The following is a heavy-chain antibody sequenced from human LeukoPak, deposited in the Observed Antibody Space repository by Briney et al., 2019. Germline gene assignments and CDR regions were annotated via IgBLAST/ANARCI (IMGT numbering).Heavy chain of an antibody. Sequence: GGSMRLSCAASGFTFSSYAMTWVRQAPGKGLEWVSAISDSGRSTYYADSVKGRFTISRDISKSTLYLQMNSLRAEDTALYYCAKGQKWELPLDFWGQGTLVTVSS. D-gene: IGHD1-26*01. V-gene: IGHV3-23*01. CDR2: ISDSGRST. J-gene: IGHJ4*02. CDR3: AKGQKWELPLDF. CDR1: GFTFSSYA.